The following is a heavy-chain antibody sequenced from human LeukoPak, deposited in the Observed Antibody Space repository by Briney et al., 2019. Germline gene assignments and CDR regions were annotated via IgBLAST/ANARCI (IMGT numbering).Heavy chain of an antibody. J-gene: IGHJ1*01. CDR1: RFTFSSYW. D-gene: IGHD2-15*01. Sequence: GGSLRLSCAASRFTFSSYWMSWVRQAPGKGREWGANIKQEGREKYYVESVKGRFTIYRDNAKNSLYLQMNSLRAEDTAVYYCARDLVVVVAATPDAEYFQPWGEGTLVTVSS. CDR2: IKQEGREK. V-gene: IGHV3-7*01. CDR3: ARDLVVVVAATPDAEYFQP.